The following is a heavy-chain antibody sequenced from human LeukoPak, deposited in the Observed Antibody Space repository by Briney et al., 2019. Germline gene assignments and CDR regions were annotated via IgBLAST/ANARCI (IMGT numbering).Heavy chain of an antibody. CDR2: ISGSGSTI. V-gene: IGHV3-11*04. D-gene: IGHD5-18*01. CDR3: ARAAYSYDNWFDP. J-gene: IGHJ5*02. Sequence: GGSLRLSCAASGFTFSDYYMSWIRQAPGKGLEWVSYISGSGSTIYYADSVKGRFTISRDNAKNSLYLQMNSLRAEDTAVYYCARAAYSYDNWFDPWGQGTLVTVSS. CDR1: GFTFSDYY.